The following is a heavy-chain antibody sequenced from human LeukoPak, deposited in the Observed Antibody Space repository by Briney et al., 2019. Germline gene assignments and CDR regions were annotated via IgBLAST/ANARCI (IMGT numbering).Heavy chain of an antibody. J-gene: IGHJ4*02. V-gene: IGHV3-30*04. Sequence: GGSLRLSCTASGFTFNSYAMHWVRQAPGKGLEWVTVISFDGSNKYYADSVKGRFTISRDNSKSTLYLQMNSLRAEDTAVYYCARGPGWWDLVYWGQGTLVTVCS. CDR2: ISFDGSNK. CDR3: ARGPGWWDLVY. D-gene: IGHD1-26*01. CDR1: GFTFNSYA.